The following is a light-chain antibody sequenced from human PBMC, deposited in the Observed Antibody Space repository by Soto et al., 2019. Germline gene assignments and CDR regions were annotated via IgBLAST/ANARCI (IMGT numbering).Light chain of an antibody. V-gene: IGLV2-14*01. CDR2: EVS. CDR3: FSYTSSGTYV. J-gene: IGLJ1*01. CDR1: SSDVGNYKY. Sequence: QSALTQPASVSGSPGQSITISCTGTSSDVGNYKYVSWYQQDPGKAPKLMIYEVSNRPSGVSNRFSGPKSGNTASLTISGLQAEDETDYYCFSYTSSGTYVFGTGTKVTVL.